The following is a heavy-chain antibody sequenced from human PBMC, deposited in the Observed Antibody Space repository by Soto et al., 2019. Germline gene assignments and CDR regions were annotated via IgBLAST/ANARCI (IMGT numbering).Heavy chain of an antibody. CDR2: IIPIFGTA. D-gene: IGHD2-15*01. J-gene: IGHJ6*02. V-gene: IGHV1-69*06. CDR1: GGTFSSYG. Sequence: SVKVSCKASGGTFSSYGISWVRQAPGQGLEWMGGIIPIFGTANYAQKFQGRVTITADKSTSTAYMELSSLRSEDTAVYYCARSRPVAATGEYYYYGMDVWCQGITVTSP. CDR3: ARSRPVAATGEYYYYGMDV.